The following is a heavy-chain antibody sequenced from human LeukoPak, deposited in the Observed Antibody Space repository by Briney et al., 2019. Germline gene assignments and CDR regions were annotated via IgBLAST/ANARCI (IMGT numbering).Heavy chain of an antibody. V-gene: IGHV3-30*02. D-gene: IGHD6-13*01. CDR1: GFTFSSYG. CDR2: IRYDGSNK. Sequence: GGSLRLSCAVYGFTFSSYGMHWVPQAPGKGLEWVAFIRYDGSNKYYADSEKGRFTIPRDNSKNTLYLQMNSLRAEDTAVYYCAKDTDLYGSSSLLATWGQGTLVTVSS. CDR3: AKDTDLYGSSSLLAT. J-gene: IGHJ4*02.